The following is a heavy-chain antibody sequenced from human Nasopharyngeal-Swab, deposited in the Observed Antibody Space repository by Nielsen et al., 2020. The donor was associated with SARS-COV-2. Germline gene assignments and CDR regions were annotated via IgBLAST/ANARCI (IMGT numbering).Heavy chain of an antibody. J-gene: IGHJ6*02. CDR3: ASTYNYYGDYYYGMDV. Sequence: GESLKISCAASEFTFSDYYMSWIRQAPGKGLEWVSYISSSGSTIYYADSVKGRFTISRDNAKNSLYLQMNSLRAEDTAVYYCASTYNYYGDYYYGMDVWGQGTTVTVSS. D-gene: IGHD1-20*01. CDR2: ISSSGSTI. V-gene: IGHV3-11*04. CDR1: EFTFSDYY.